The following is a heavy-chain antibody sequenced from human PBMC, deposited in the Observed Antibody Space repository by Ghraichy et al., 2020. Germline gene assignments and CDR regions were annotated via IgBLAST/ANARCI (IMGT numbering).Heavy chain of an antibody. J-gene: IGHJ3*02. D-gene: IGHD2-15*01. Sequence: SQTLSLTCTVSGGSVSSGSYYWTWIRQPPGKGLEWIGHIYYSGSTYYNPSLRSRVTISVDTSKNQFSLKLTSLTAADTAVYYCARSDIVVMVAAMEEAFDIWGQGTMVTVSS. CDR3: ARSDIVVMVAAMEEAFDI. CDR1: GGSVSSGSYY. V-gene: IGHV4-61*01. CDR2: IYYSGST.